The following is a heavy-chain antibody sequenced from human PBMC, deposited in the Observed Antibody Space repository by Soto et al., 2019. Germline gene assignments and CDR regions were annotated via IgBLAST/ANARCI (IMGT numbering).Heavy chain of an antibody. Sequence: EVQLLESGGGLVQPGGSLRLSCAASGLTFNSYAMTWVRQAPGRGLEWVSGVDGSGFTSYHADSVKGRFTISRDNSKNTLYLQMNSLRAEDTAIYYCAKALGLYCGGDCFDAFDVWGQGAMVSVPS. CDR2: VDGSGFTS. D-gene: IGHD2-21*02. J-gene: IGHJ3*01. V-gene: IGHV3-23*01. CDR1: GLTFNSYA. CDR3: AKALGLYCGGDCFDAFDV.